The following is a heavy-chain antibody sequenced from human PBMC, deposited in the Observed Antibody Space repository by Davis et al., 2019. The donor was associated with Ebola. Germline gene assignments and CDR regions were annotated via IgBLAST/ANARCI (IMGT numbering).Heavy chain of an antibody. J-gene: IGHJ3*02. Sequence: GESLKISCAASGFTFSSYGMHWVRQAPGKGLEWVAVISYDGSNKYYADSVKGRFTISRDNSKNTLYLQMNSLRAEDTAVYYCAKDVEGWLQLGGAFDIWGQGTMVTVSS. V-gene: IGHV3-30*18. CDR1: GFTFSSYG. CDR3: AKDVEGWLQLGGAFDI. CDR2: ISYDGSNK. D-gene: IGHD5-24*01.